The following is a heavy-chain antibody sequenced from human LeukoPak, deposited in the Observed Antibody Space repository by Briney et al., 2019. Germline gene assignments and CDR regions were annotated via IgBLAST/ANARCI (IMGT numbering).Heavy chain of an antibody. D-gene: IGHD3-10*01. V-gene: IGHV1-2*02. CDR2: INPNSGGT. CDR1: GYTFTGYY. Sequence: ASVKVSCKASGYTFTGYYTHWVRQAPGQGLEWMGWINPNSGGTNYAQKFQGRVTMTRDTSISAAYMELSRLRSDDTAVYYCAREGGEFGDLVDYWGQGTLVTVSS. CDR3: AREGGEFGDLVDY. J-gene: IGHJ4*02.